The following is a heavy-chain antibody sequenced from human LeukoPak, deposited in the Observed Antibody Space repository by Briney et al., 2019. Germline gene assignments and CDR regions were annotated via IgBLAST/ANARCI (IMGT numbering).Heavy chain of an antibody. CDR2: ISGSGGST. CDR1: GFTFSSYA. CDR3: ATIPRGTVAAASDY. J-gene: IGHJ4*02. V-gene: IGHV3-23*01. Sequence: SGGSLRLSCAASGFTFSSYAMSWVRQAPGKGLEWVSAISGSGGSTYYADSVKGRFTISRDNSKNTLYLQMNSLRAEDTAVYYCATIPRGTVAAASDYWGQGTLVTVSS. D-gene: IGHD2-15*01.